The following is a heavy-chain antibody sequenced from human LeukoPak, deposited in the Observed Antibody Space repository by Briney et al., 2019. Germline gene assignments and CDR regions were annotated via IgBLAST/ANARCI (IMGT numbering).Heavy chain of an antibody. V-gene: IGHV3-48*01. D-gene: IGHD3-9*01. CDR2: ISSSSSTI. J-gene: IGHJ4*02. CDR3: ARAYDILTGGDFDY. Sequence: PGGSLRLSCADSGFTFSSYSMNWVRQAPGKGLEWVSYISSSSSTIYYADSVKGRFTISRDNAKNSLYLQMNSLRAEDTAVYYCARAYDILTGGDFDYWGQGTLVTVSS. CDR1: GFTFSSYS.